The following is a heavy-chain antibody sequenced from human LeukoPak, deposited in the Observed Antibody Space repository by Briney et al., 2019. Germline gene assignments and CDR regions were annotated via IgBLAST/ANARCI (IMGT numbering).Heavy chain of an antibody. CDR1: GITLSNYG. J-gene: IGHJ4*02. V-gene: IGHV3-23*01. D-gene: IGHD3-22*01. CDR3: AKRTVVIRVILVGFHKEAYYFDS. CDR2: ISDRGGRT. Sequence: GGSLRLSCAVSGITLSNYGMSWVRQAPGKGLEWVAGISDRGGRTNYADSVKGRFTISREKPKNTLYMQMNSRRAEDTAVYFCAKRTVVIRVILVGFHKEAYYFDSWGQGALVTVSS.